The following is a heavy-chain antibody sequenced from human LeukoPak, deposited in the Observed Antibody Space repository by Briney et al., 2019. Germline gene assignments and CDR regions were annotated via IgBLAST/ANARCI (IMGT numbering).Heavy chain of an antibody. CDR2: IYWNDDK. Sequence: SGPTLMNPTRTLTLTCTFSGFSLSTSGGGVGWIRQPPGKALECLSLIYWNDDKLYSPSLKSRLPITNDTSNTQLALTIPTIHPVDTATYYCSHSPHARKWLSWVYFDSWGQGTLVTVSS. CDR1: GFSLSTSGGG. J-gene: IGHJ4*02. V-gene: IGHV2-5*01. CDR3: SHSPHARKWLSWVYFDS. D-gene: IGHD3-22*01.